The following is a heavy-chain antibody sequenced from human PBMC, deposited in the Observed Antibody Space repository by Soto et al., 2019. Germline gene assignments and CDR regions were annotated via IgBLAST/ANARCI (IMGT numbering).Heavy chain of an antibody. D-gene: IGHD6-19*01. CDR3: ARGKSGWLTFDY. J-gene: IGHJ4*02. CDR2: IYSGSAT. CDR1: GFTVSDTY. V-gene: IGHV3-53*02. Sequence: EVWLVETGGGLIQPGGSLRLSFAASGFTVSDTYMNWVRQAPGKGLEWVSVIYSGSATYYADPVKGRFTISRDNSKNTVFLQMSSLRVDDTAVYYCARGKSGWLTFDYWGQGILVTVSS.